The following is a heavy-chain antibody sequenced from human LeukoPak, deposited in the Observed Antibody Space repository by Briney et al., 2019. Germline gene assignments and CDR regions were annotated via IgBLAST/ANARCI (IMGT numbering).Heavy chain of an antibody. V-gene: IGHV1-8*01. J-gene: IGHJ4*02. D-gene: IGHD2-15*01. Sequence: ASVKVSCKASGYTFTIYDINWVRQATGQGLEWMGWMNPNSGNTGCAQKFQGRVTMTRNTSISTAYMELSGLRSEDTAVYYCARGAPGSYCSGGSCPYFDYWGQGTLVTVSS. CDR3: ARGAPGSYCSGGSCPYFDY. CDR1: GYTFTIYD. CDR2: MNPNSGNT.